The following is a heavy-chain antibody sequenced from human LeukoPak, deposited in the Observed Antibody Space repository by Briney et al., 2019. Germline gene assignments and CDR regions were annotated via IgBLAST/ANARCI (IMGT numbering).Heavy chain of an antibody. CDR2: IQNSGSRGST. CDR1: GGSISSYY. Sequence: SETLSLTCTVSGGSISSYYWSWIRQPPGKGLEWIGYIQNSGSRGSTNYNPSLKSRVTISVDTYKNQYSLKLSSVTAADTAVYYCARTTHRSGWNWGQGTLVTVSS. J-gene: IGHJ4*02. D-gene: IGHD6-19*01. CDR3: ARTTHRSGWN. V-gene: IGHV4-59*01.